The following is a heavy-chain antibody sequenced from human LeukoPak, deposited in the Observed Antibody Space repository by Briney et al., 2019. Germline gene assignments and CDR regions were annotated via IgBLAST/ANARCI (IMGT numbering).Heavy chain of an antibody. V-gene: IGHV1-2*02. CDR1: GYTFTGYY. CDR3: ARVWPCSNGVCPDVFEY. Sequence: GASVKVSCKASGYTFTGYYIHWVRQAPGQGLEWVGCIKPNSGGAYYAQNFQDRVTMTRDTSISTAYMELSRLRSDDTAVYYCARVWPCSNGVCPDVFEYWGQGTLVTVSS. CDR2: IKPNSGGA. J-gene: IGHJ4*02. D-gene: IGHD2-8*01.